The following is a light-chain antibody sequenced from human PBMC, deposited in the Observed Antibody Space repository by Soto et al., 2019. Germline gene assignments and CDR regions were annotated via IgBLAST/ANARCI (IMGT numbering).Light chain of an antibody. CDR1: QGISNY. CDR2: GAS. J-gene: IGKJ3*01. Sequence: DIQMTQSPSSLSASVGDRVTITCRASQGISNYLAWYQQKPGKVPELLIYGASTLESGVPSRFSGSGAGTDVTLTISSLQPEDVATYYCQKYNRAPFTFGPGTKVDIK. CDR3: QKYNRAPFT. V-gene: IGKV1-27*01.